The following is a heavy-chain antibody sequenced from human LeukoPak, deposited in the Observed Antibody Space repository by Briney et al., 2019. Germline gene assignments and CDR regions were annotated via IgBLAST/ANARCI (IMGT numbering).Heavy chain of an antibody. CDR1: GFTFSTYA. CDR3: AREGDSRWGELSP. CDR2: IWYDGSVQ. V-gene: IGHV3-33*01. J-gene: IGHJ1*01. D-gene: IGHD3-16*02. Sequence: GRSLRLSCAASGFTFSTYAIHWVRQAPGKGLEWVAVIWYDGSVQYYADSVKGRFIISRDNSKSTSDLQMNSLRAEDTAVYYCAREGDSRWGELSPWGQGTLVTVSA.